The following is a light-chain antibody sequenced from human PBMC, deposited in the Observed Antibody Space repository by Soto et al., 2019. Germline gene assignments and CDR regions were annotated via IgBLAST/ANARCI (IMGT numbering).Light chain of an antibody. Sequence: QSVLTQPPSVSGAPGQRVTISCTGSSSNIGAGYDVHWYQQLPGTAPKLLIYGNSNRPSVVPDRFSGSKSGTSASLAITGLQPEDEADYYCQSYDSSLSGYVFGTGTKLTVL. V-gene: IGLV1-40*01. CDR2: GNS. CDR1: SSNIGAGYD. J-gene: IGLJ1*01. CDR3: QSYDSSLSGYV.